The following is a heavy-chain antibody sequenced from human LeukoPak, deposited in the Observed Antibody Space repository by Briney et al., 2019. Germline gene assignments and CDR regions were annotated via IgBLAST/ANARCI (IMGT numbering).Heavy chain of an antibody. J-gene: IGHJ4*02. CDR3: ARDMGRYSGYDYDY. CDR1: GYTFTDYY. CDR2: IHPNSGAT. V-gene: IGHV1-2*02. Sequence: ASVKVSCKASGYTFTDYYLHWVRQVPGQGLEWVGWIHPNSGATHYAQKFQGRLTMTRDASISTAYMELTRLRSDDTAVYYCARDMGRYSGYDYDYWGQGTLVTASS. D-gene: IGHD5-12*01.